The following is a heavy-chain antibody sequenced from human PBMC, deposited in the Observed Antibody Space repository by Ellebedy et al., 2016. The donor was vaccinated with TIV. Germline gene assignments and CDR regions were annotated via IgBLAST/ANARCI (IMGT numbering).Heavy chain of an antibody. Sequence: GESLKISCVASGFTFSSYAVCWVRQAPGKGLEWVSTISDSGGNTYFPDSVKGRFTISRDNSRNTVYLQMDSLRAEDTAIYHCASDPWGVGPAFDIWGQGTMVTVSS. J-gene: IGHJ3*02. CDR2: ISDSGGNT. V-gene: IGHV3-23*01. CDR1: GFTFSSYA. D-gene: IGHD1-26*01. CDR3: ASDPWGVGPAFDI.